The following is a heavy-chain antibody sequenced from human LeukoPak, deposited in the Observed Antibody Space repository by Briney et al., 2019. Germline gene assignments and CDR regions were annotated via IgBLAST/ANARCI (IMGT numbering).Heavy chain of an antibody. CDR2: TYYSGST. V-gene: IGHV4-39*07. Sequence: PSETLSLTCTVSGGSISSSSYYWGWIRQPPGKGLEWIGSTYYSGSTYYNPSLKSRLTISLYTSKSQFSLRLSSVTAADTAVYYCARDRGTFLLGNYYFYMDVWGKGTTVTVSS. J-gene: IGHJ6*03. D-gene: IGHD3-3*02. CDR1: GGSISSSSYY. CDR3: ARDRGTFLLGNYYFYMDV.